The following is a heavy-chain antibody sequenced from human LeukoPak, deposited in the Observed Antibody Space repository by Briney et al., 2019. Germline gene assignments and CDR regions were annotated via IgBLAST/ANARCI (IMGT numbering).Heavy chain of an antibody. Sequence: SETLSLTCTVAGGSISSYYWSWIRQPPGKGLGWIGYIHYSGSTNYNPSLKSRVTISVDTSKNQFSLKLSSVTAADTAVYYCARAFWGSAIDYWGQGTLVTVSS. J-gene: IGHJ4*02. CDR3: ARAFWGSAIDY. D-gene: IGHD3-16*01. V-gene: IGHV4-59*01. CDR2: IHYSGST. CDR1: GGSISSYY.